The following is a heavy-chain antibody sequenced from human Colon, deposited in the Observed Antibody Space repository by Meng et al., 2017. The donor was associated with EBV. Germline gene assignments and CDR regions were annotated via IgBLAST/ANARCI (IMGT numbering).Heavy chain of an antibody. CDR1: GGSVSSGGYC. J-gene: IGHJ4*02. Sequence: QGQMQESVPGLVKPSQSLSLTCTVSGGSVSSGGYCWTWIRQHPGKGLEWFGHIYYSGSTFYNPSLKRRVIISIDTSKNQFSLNLRSVTAADTAVYYCARVSSGWDYFDYWGQGTLVTVSS. CDR3: ARVSSGWDYFDY. CDR2: IYYSGST. V-gene: IGHV4-31*03. D-gene: IGHD6-19*01.